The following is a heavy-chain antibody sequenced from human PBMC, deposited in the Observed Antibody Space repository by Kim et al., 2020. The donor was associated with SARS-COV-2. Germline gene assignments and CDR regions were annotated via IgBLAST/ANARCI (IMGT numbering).Heavy chain of an antibody. V-gene: IGHV3-64*01. CDR1: GFTFSSYA. Sequence: GGSLRLSCAASGFTFSSYAMHWVRQAPGKGLEYVSAISSNGGSTYYANSVKGRFTISRDNSKNTLYLQMGSLRAEDMAVYYCARGIAARLYYFDYWGQGTLVTVSS. CDR3: ARGIAARLYYFDY. CDR2: ISSNGGST. D-gene: IGHD6-6*01. J-gene: IGHJ4*02.